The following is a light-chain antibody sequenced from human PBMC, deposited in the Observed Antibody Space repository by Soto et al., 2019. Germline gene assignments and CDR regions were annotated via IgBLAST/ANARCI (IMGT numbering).Light chain of an antibody. CDR1: QRITNR. V-gene: IGKV1-39*01. CDR3: QQSYSTPRT. J-gene: IGKJ1*01. CDR2: AAS. Sequence: DIQMTQSPSSLSASIGDRVTITCRASQRITNRLNWYQQKPGKAPKLLIYAASSLQSGVPSRFSGSGSGTDFTLTISSLQPEDFATYYCQQSYSTPRTFGQGTKVDI.